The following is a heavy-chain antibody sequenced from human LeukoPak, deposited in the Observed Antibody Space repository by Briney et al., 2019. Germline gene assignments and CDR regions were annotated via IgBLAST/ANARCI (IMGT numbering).Heavy chain of an antibody. Sequence: PGGSLRLSCAASGFTFSNYAMSGVRQSPGKGLEWVSAISATTSTTYYADSVRGRFTISRDISKNTLYLQMNSLRVEDTAVYYCAKSKADCCGSFDPWGQGTLVTVSS. CDR2: ISATTSTT. CDR1: GFTFSNYA. CDR3: AKSKADCCGSFDP. D-gene: IGHD2-15*01. J-gene: IGHJ5*02. V-gene: IGHV3-23*01.